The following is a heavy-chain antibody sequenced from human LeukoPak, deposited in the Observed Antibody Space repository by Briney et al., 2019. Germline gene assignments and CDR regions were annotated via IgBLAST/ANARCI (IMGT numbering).Heavy chain of an antibody. CDR3: AKDRRITMVRGDHNWFDP. Sequence: GGSLRLSCAASGFTFSSYAMSWVRQAPGKGLEWVSAISGSGGSTYYADSVKGRFTISRDNSKNTLYLQMNSLRAEDTAVYHCAKDRRITMVRGDHNWFDPWGQGTLVTVSS. CDR2: ISGSGGST. CDR1: GFTFSSYA. J-gene: IGHJ5*02. V-gene: IGHV3-23*01. D-gene: IGHD3-10*01.